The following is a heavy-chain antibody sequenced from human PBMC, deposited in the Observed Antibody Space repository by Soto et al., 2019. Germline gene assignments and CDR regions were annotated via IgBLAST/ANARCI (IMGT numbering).Heavy chain of an antibody. J-gene: IGHJ4*02. CDR3: ARGLRGVLDY. CDR1: GFNFGNFG. D-gene: IGHD5-12*01. Sequence: GGSLRLSCVASGFNFGNFGMHWVRQAPGKGLEWLTVISNDENIKQDSVRGRFAIARDNSKNTLYLHLTSLRAEDTAIYYCARGLRGVLDYWGQGTLVTVSS. V-gene: IGHV3-33*01. CDR2: ISNDENIK.